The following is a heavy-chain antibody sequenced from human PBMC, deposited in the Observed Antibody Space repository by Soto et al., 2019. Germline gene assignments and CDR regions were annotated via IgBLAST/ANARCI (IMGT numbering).Heavy chain of an antibody. J-gene: IGHJ4*02. CDR2: ISAYNGNT. V-gene: IGHV1-18*01. CDR3: ARVRPPTYYYDSSGYYYRGPFDY. D-gene: IGHD3-22*01. CDR1: GYTFTSYG. Sequence: GASVKVSCKASGYTFTSYGISWVRQAPGQGLEWMGWISAYNGNTNYAQKLQGRVTMTTDTSTSTAYMELRSLRSDDTAVYYCARVRPPTYYYDSSGYYYRGPFDYWGQGTLVTVSS.